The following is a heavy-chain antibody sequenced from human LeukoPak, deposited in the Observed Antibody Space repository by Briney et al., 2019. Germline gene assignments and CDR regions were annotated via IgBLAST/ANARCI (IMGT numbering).Heavy chain of an antibody. V-gene: IGHV3-23*01. D-gene: IGHD4-17*01. CDR3: ARSPYGGYGDN. J-gene: IGHJ4*02. CDR1: GFTFSNYA. CDR2: ITGSGGST. Sequence: GGSLTLSCAASGFTFSNYAMSWVRQAPGKGLEWVSGITGSGGSTYYADSVKGRFTISRDNARNTLYLQMNSLRAEDTAVYYCARSPYGGYGDNWGQGTLVTVSS.